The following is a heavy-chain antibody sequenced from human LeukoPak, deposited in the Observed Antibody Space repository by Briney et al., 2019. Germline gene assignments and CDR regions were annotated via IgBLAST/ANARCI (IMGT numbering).Heavy chain of an antibody. V-gene: IGHV3-23*01. Sequence: GGSLRLSCAASGFTFSSYAMSWVRQAPGKGLEWVSAISGSGGSTYYADSVKGRFTISRDNSKNTPYLQMNSLRAEDTAVYYCARGVAAAGTADYWGQGTLVTVSS. CDR1: GFTFSSYA. D-gene: IGHD6-13*01. CDR2: ISGSGGST. CDR3: ARGVAAAGTADY. J-gene: IGHJ4*02.